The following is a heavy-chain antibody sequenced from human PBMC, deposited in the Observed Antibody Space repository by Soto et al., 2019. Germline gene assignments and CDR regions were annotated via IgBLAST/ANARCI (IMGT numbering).Heavy chain of an antibody. CDR2: IIPIFGTA. CDR1: GGTFSSYA. V-gene: IGHV1-69*13. CDR3: ARDPGGDWSKPHNWFDP. Sequence: ASVKVSCKASGGTFSSYAISWVRQAPGQGLEWMGGIIPIFGTANYAQKFQGRVTITADESTSTAYMELSSLRSEDTAVYYCARDPGGDWSKPHNWFDPWGQGTLVTVSS. J-gene: IGHJ5*02. D-gene: IGHD2-21*02.